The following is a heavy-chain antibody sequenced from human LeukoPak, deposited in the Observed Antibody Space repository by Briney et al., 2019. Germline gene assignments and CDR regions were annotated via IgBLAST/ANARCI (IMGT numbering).Heavy chain of an antibody. CDR3: AVCSSTYYYYGMDV. Sequence: SETLSLTCTVSGGSISSYYWSWIRQPPGKGLEWIGYIYYSGSTNYNPSLKSRVTISVDTSKNQFSLKLSSVTAADTAVYYCAVCSSTYYYYGMDVWGKGTTVTVSS. CDR1: GGSISSYY. CDR2: IYYSGST. V-gene: IGHV4-59*01. J-gene: IGHJ6*04. D-gene: IGHD2-2*01.